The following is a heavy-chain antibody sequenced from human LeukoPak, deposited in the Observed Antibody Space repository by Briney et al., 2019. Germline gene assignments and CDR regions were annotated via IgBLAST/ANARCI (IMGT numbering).Heavy chain of an antibody. CDR2: ISSSGGST. CDR1: GFTFSSYA. D-gene: IGHD2-15*01. Sequence: GGSLRLSCAASGFTFSSYAMSWVRQAPGKGLEWVSAISSSGGSTYYADSVKGRFTISRDNSKNTLYLQMNSLRAEDTAVYYCAKSGYCSGGSCYYYYYMDVWGKGTTVTVSS. CDR3: AKSGYCSGGSCYYYYYMDV. J-gene: IGHJ6*03. V-gene: IGHV3-23*01.